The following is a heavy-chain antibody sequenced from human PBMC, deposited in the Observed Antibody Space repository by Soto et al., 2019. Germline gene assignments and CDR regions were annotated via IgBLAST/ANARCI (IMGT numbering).Heavy chain of an antibody. CDR2: IYYSGST. Sequence: SETLSLTCTVSGGSMSRGDYYWSWIRQPPGKGLEWIGYIYYSGSTNYNPSLKSRVTISVDTSKNQFSLKLSSVTAADTAVYYCARRYGLSAFDIWGKGTMVTVSS. CDR1: GGSMSRGDYY. V-gene: IGHV4-61*08. J-gene: IGHJ3*02. CDR3: ARRYGLSAFDI. D-gene: IGHD3-10*01.